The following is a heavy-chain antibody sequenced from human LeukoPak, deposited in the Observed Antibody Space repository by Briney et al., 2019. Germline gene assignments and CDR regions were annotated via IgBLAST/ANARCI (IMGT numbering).Heavy chain of an antibody. CDR3: ARDGGSLGSYYFDY. V-gene: IGHV3-21*01. Sequence: PGGSLRLSCAASGFIFSKYWTSWVRQAPGKGLEWVSSISSSSSYIYYADSVKGRFTISRDNAKNSLYLQMSSLRAEDTAVYYCARDGGSLGSYYFDYWGQGTLVTVSS. J-gene: IGHJ4*02. CDR1: GFIFSKYW. CDR2: ISSSSSYI. D-gene: IGHD1-26*01.